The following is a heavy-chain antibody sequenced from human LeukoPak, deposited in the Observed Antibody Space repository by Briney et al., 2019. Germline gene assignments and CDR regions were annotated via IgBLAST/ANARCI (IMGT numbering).Heavy chain of an antibody. D-gene: IGHD2-2*01. V-gene: IGHV3-21*01. Sequence: GGPLRLFCAASGFPFNTYTVTDPPQAPGKGREWVSSISSTSTNKYYADSMKSRFTISRDNAKNSLYLQINSLRVEDTALYFCARVGAGSSTSFFAIDAWGQGTLVTVSS. CDR3: ARVGAGSSTSFFAIDA. J-gene: IGHJ5*02. CDR1: GFPFNTYT. CDR2: ISSTSTNK.